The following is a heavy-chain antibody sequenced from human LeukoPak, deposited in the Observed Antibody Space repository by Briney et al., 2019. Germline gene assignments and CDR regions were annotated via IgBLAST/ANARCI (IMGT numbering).Heavy chain of an antibody. CDR2: ISGSGDTL. CDR3: AATYGSGSRGDAFDI. V-gene: IGHV3-23*01. D-gene: IGHD3-10*01. CDR1: GFTFSNHG. J-gene: IGHJ3*02. Sequence: PGGSLRLSCAASGFTFSNHGMNWVRQAPGKGLEWVSGISGSGDTLYYADSVKGRFTISRDNSKNTLYLQMNSLRAEDTAVYYCAATYGSGSRGDAFDIWGQGTMVTVSS.